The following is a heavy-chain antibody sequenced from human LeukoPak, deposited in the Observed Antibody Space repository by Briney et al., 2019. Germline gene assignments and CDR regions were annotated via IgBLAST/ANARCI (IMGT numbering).Heavy chain of an antibody. CDR3: ARDPDSSGYYPTFDY. D-gene: IGHD3-22*01. CDR2: INHSGST. J-gene: IGHJ4*02. CDR1: GGSFSGYY. V-gene: IGHV4-34*01. Sequence: PSETLSLTCAVYGGSFSGYYWSWIRQPPGKGLEWIGEINHSGSTNYNPSLKSRVTISVDTSKNQFSLKLSSVTAADTAVYYCARDPDSSGYYPTFDYWGQGTLVTVSS.